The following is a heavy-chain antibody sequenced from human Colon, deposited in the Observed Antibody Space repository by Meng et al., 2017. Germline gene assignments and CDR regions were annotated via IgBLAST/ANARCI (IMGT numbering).Heavy chain of an antibody. CDR2: IYHSGST. Sequence: GELLASAPGLVRPSGPLSLTCAVSGGSISSSNWWSWVRQPSGKGLEWIGEIYHSGSTNYNPSLKSRVTISVDKSKNQFSLKLSSVTAADTAVYYCASFPPPGKQWLVTDYWGQGTLVTVSS. CDR3: ASFPPPGKQWLVTDY. J-gene: IGHJ4*02. CDR1: GGSISSSNW. D-gene: IGHD6-19*01. V-gene: IGHV4-4*02.